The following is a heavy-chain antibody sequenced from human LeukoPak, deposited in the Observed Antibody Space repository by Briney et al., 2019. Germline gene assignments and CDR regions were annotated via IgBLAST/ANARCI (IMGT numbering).Heavy chain of an antibody. D-gene: IGHD2-2*01. V-gene: IGHV1-18*01. J-gene: IGHJ5*02. Sequence: ASVKVSCKASGYTFTSYGISWVRQAPGQGLEWMGWISAYNGNTNYAQKLQGRVTMTTDTSTSTAYMELRSLRSDDTAVYYCARVGRYCSSTSCANRFDPWGQGTLVTVSS. CDR1: GYTFTSYG. CDR3: ARVGRYCSSTSCANRFDP. CDR2: ISAYNGNT.